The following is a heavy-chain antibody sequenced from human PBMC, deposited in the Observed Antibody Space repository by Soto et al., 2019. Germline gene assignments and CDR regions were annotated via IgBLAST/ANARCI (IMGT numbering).Heavy chain of an antibody. J-gene: IGHJ4*02. CDR3: ARVIRDPAHYDFWSGFDY. CDR2: INSDGSST. V-gene: IGHV3-74*01. CDR1: GFTFSSYW. D-gene: IGHD3-3*01. Sequence: GGSLRLSCAASGFTFSSYWMHWVRQAPGKGLVWVSRINSDGSSTSYADSVKGRFTISRDNAKNTLYLQMNSLRAEDTAVYYCARVIRDPAHYDFWSGFDYWGQGTLVTVSS.